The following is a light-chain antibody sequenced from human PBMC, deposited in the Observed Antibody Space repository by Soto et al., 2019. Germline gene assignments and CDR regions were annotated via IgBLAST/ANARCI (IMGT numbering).Light chain of an antibody. Sequence: QSALTQPASVSGSPGQSITISCTGTSSDIGGYNYVSWYQHHPGKVPKFIIYDVSNRPSGVSNRFSGSKSGNTASLTISGLQAEDEADYYCSSYTSSSPRVVFGGGTQLTVL. CDR2: DVS. J-gene: IGLJ2*01. CDR1: SSDIGGYNY. V-gene: IGLV2-14*03. CDR3: SSYTSSSPRVV.